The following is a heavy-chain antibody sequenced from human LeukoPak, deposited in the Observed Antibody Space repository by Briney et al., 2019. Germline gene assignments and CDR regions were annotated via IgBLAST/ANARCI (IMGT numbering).Heavy chain of an antibody. CDR1: GGTFSSYA. D-gene: IGHD2-8*01. Sequence: SVKVSCKASGGTFSSYAISWVRQAPGQGLEWMGGIIPIFGTANYAQKFQGRVTITADESTSTAYMELSSLRSEDTAVYYCVAAVYEQLPNDAFDIWGQGTMVTVSS. CDR2: IIPIFGTA. J-gene: IGHJ3*02. CDR3: VAAVYEQLPNDAFDI. V-gene: IGHV1-69*13.